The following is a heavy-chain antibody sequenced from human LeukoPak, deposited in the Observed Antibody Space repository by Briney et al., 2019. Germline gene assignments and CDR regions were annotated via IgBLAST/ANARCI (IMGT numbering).Heavy chain of an antibody. J-gene: IGHJ4*02. V-gene: IGHV4-59*01. CDR1: GGSISSYC. Sequence: KASETLSLTCTVSGGSISSYCWSWIRQPPGKGLEWIGYIYYSGSTNYNPSLKSRVTISVDTSKNQFSLKLSSVTAADTAVYYCASGITIFGVVTHFDYWGQGTLVTVSS. CDR3: ASGITIFGVVTHFDY. D-gene: IGHD3-3*01. CDR2: IYYSGST.